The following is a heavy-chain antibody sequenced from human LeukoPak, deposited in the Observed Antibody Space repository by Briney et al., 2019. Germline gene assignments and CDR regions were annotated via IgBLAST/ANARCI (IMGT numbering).Heavy chain of an antibody. CDR2: LYTSGST. J-gene: IGHJ4*02. CDR3: ARVAYYDFWSGYYNYFDY. V-gene: IGHV4-4*07. CDR1: GGSISSYY. Sequence: PSETLSLTCTVSGGSISSYYWTWIRQPAGKGLEWIGRLYTSGSTNYNPSLKSRVTMSVDTSKNQFSLKLSSVTAADTAVYYCARVAYYDFWSGYYNYFDYWGQGTLVTVSS. D-gene: IGHD3-3*01.